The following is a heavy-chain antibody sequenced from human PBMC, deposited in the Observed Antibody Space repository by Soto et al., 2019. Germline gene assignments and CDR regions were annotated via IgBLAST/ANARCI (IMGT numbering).Heavy chain of an antibody. D-gene: IGHD6-19*01. CDR3: ASAGGLGAVAADY. Sequence: QLQLQESGSGLVKPSQTLSLTCAVSGGSISSGGYSWSWIRQPPGKGLEWIGYIYHSGSTYYNPSLEGRVTLSVDRSKTQFSLKLSSVTAADTAVYYCASAGGLGAVAADYWGQGTLVTVSS. CDR1: GGSISSGGYS. V-gene: IGHV4-30-2*01. CDR2: IYHSGST. J-gene: IGHJ4*02.